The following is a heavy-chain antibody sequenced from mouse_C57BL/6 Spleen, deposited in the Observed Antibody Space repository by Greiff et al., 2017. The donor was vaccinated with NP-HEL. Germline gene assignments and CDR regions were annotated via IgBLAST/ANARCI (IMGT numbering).Heavy chain of an antibody. CDR2: IYPRSGNT. Sequence: VQLVESGAELARPGASVKLSCKASGYTFTSYGISWVKQRTGQGLEWIGEIYPRSGNTYYNEKFKGKATLTADKSSSTAYMELRSLTSEDSAVYFCARSTTTVVATPAMDYWGQGTSVTVSS. CDR3: ARSTTTVVATPAMDY. CDR1: GYTFTSYG. V-gene: IGHV1-81*01. D-gene: IGHD1-1*01. J-gene: IGHJ4*01.